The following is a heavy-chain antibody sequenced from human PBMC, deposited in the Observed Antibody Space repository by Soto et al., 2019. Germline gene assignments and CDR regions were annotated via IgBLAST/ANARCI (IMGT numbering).Heavy chain of an antibody. CDR1: GYTFTCYY. Sequence: ASVKVSCKASGYTFTCYYMDWVRQAPGQGLEWMGWINPNSGGTNYAQKFQGWVTMTRDTSISTAYMELSRLTSDDTAVYYCAREPQYCSSTSCYGVGAFDIWGQGTMVSVSS. V-gene: IGHV1-2*04. CDR2: INPNSGGT. D-gene: IGHD2-2*01. J-gene: IGHJ3*02. CDR3: AREPQYCSSTSCYGVGAFDI.